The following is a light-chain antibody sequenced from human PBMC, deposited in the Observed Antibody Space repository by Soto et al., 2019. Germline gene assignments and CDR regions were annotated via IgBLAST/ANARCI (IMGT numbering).Light chain of an antibody. CDR2: EVT. Sequence: QSVLTQPPSASGSPGQSVTISCTGTSSDVGGYDYVSWYQHHPGKAPKLMIYEVTKRPSGVPDRFSGYKSGNTASLTVSGLQAEDEADYYCSSYAGSNIGVFGTGTKLTVL. CDR1: SSDVGGYDY. J-gene: IGLJ1*01. V-gene: IGLV2-8*01. CDR3: SSYAGSNIGV.